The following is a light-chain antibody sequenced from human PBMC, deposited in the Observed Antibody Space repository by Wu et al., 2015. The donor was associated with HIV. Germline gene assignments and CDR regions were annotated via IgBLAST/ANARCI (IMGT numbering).Light chain of an antibody. CDR3: QQRSNWLWT. Sequence: EVVMTQSPATLSVSPGERATLSCRTSQSVSNSLAWYQHKPGQGPRLLIYGSFTRASGTPARFSGSGSGTEFTLTISDIQSEDFAVYYCQQRSNWLWTFGQGTKVEIK. CDR1: QSVSNS. CDR2: GSF. J-gene: IGKJ1*01. V-gene: IGKV3-15*01.